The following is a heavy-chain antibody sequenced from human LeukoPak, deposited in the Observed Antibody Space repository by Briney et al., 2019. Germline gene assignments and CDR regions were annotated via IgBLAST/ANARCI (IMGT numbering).Heavy chain of an antibody. CDR2: VSNDGRNE. D-gene: IGHD6-6*01. CDR1: GFTFSSYG. V-gene: IGHV3-33*01. CDR3: ARDRASTPLDY. Sequence: GGSLRLSCATSGFTFSSYGIHWVRQAPGKGMEWVAVVSNDGRNEYYADSVQGRLSISRYNSKNTVYVQMNSLRAEDRAVYYCARDRASTPLDYWGQGTLVTVSS. J-gene: IGHJ4*02.